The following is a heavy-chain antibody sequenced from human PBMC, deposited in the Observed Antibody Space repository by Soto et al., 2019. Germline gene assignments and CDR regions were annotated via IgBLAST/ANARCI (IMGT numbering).Heavy chain of an antibody. Sequence: QVQLVESGGGVVQPGRSLRLSCAASGFTFSSYGMHWVRQAPGKGLEWVAVIWYDGSNKYYADSVKGRFTISRDNSKNTLYLQINSLRAEDTAVYYCATDGGVTSFDYWGQGTLVTVSS. CDR2: IWYDGSNK. CDR3: ATDGGVTSFDY. D-gene: IGHD4-17*01. V-gene: IGHV3-33*01. J-gene: IGHJ4*02. CDR1: GFTFSSYG.